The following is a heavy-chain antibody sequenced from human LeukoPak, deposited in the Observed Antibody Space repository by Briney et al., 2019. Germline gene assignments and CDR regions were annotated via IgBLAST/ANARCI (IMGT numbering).Heavy chain of an antibody. CDR3: VRNDTSGVGLDY. CDR2: ISGRGTSI. J-gene: IGHJ4*02. Sequence: GGSLRLSCAASGFTFTNYAMTWVRQAPGGGLVWVSNISGRGTSINYAVSVKGRFSISRDNSKNTLYLQMNSLRDEDTAVYYCVRNDTSGVGLDYWGQGSLVTVSS. V-gene: IGHV3-23*01. CDR1: GFTFTNYA. D-gene: IGHD3-3*01.